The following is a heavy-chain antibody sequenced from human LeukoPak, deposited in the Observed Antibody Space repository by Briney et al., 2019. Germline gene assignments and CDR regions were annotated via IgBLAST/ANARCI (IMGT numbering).Heavy chain of an antibody. Sequence: ASVKVSCXASGYTFTDYYIHWVRQAPGQGLEWMGRIDPDSGVTNSAQNFQGRVTMTRDTSISTAYMELSRLRSDDTAVYYCARLYGDYRDAFDIWGQGTMVTVSS. CDR2: IDPDSGVT. D-gene: IGHD4-17*01. V-gene: IGHV1-2*06. CDR1: GYTFTDYY. CDR3: ARLYGDYRDAFDI. J-gene: IGHJ3*02.